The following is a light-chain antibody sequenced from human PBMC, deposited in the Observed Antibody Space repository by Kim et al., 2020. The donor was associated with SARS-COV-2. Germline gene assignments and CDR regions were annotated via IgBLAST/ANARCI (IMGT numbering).Light chain of an antibody. CDR3: QQYNSYSYS. V-gene: IGKV1-5*03. Sequence: YAAVGDRVTITCRASQSISNWLAWYQQKPGKAPKLRIYKASSLESGVPSRFSGSGSGTEFTLTISSLQPDDFATYYCQQYNSYSYSFGQGTKLEI. CDR1: QSISNW. CDR2: KAS. J-gene: IGKJ2*03.